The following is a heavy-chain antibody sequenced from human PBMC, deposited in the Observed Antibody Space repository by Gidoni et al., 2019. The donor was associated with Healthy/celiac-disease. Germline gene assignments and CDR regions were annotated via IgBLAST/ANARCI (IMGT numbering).Heavy chain of an antibody. V-gene: IGHV3-7*01. CDR2: IKQDGSEK. CDR3: ARDTGTYTLYYYYYGMDV. D-gene: IGHD1-1*01. Sequence: EVQLEESGGGLVQPGGSRRLSCAASGFTMSSYWRSWVRQAPGKGREWVANIKQDGSEKYYVDSVKGRFTISRDNAKNSLYLQMNSLRAEDTAVYYCARDTGTYTLYYYYYGMDVWGQGTTVTVSS. CDR1: GFTMSSYW. J-gene: IGHJ6*02.